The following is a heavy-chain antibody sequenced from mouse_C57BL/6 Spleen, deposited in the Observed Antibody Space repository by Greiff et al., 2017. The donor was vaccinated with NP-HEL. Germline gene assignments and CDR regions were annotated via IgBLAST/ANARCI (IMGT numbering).Heavy chain of an antibody. J-gene: IGHJ2*01. CDR1: GFNIKDDY. CDR3: TTSPVYYSNYPFDD. V-gene: IGHV14-4*01. D-gene: IGHD2-5*01. Sequence: EVQLQQSGAELVRPGASVKLSCTASGFNIKDDYMHWVKQRPEQGLEWIGWIDPENGDTEYASKFQGKATITADTSSNTAYLQLSSLTSEDTAVYYCTTSPVYYSNYPFDDWGQGTTLTVSS. CDR2: IDPENGDT.